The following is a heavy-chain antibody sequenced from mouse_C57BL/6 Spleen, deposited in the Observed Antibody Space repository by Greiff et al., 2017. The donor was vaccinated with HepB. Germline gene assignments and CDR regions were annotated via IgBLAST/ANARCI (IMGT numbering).Heavy chain of an antibody. CDR2: INPSTGGT. J-gene: IGHJ2*01. CDR1: GYSFTGYY. Sequence: EVQLVESGPELVKPGASVKISCKASGYSFTGYYMNWVKQSPEKSLEWIGEINPSTGGTTYNQKFKAKATLTVDKSSSTAYMQLKSLTSEDSAVYYCARRFPIYYDYDGYFDYWGQGTTLTVSS. CDR3: ARRFPIYYDYDGYFDY. D-gene: IGHD2-4*01. V-gene: IGHV1-42*01.